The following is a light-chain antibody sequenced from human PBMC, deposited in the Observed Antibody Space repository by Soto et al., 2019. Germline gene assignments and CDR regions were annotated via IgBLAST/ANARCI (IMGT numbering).Light chain of an antibody. J-gene: IGKJ2*01. Sequence: EIVLTQSPATLSLSPGERATLSCRASQSVSNYLAWYQQKPGQAPRLLIYDASNRATGIPDRLSGGGSGTEFTLTISSLLSEDFAVYYCQQYNRWPLTFGQGTKVDIK. V-gene: IGKV3-15*01. CDR3: QQYNRWPLT. CDR2: DAS. CDR1: QSVSNY.